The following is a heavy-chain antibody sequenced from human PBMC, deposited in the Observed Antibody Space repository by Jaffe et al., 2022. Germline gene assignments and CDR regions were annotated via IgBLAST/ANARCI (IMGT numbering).Heavy chain of an antibody. J-gene: IGHJ4*02. V-gene: IGHV3-49*03. CDR3: TRSALGYCNGGSCSLVDS. CDR1: GFTFRDYA. CDR2: IRSKAYGGTT. Sequence: EVQLVESGGGLVQPGRSLRLSCAASGFTFRDYAMSWFRQAPGKGLEWVGFIRSKAYGGTTEHAASVKGRFTISRDDSKSIAYLQMNSLKTEDTAIYYCTRSALGYCNGGSCSLVDSWGQGTLVTVSS. D-gene: IGHD2-15*01.